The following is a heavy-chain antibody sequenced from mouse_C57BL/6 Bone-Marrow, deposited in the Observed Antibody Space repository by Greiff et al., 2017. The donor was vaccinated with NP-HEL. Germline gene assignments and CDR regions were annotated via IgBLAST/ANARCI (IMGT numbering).Heavy chain of an antibody. CDR2: IDPSDSET. D-gene: IGHD2-3*01. CDR1: GYTFTSYW. J-gene: IGHJ2*01. Sequence: VQLQQPGAELVRPGSSVKLSCKASGYTFTSYWMHWVKQRPIQGLEWIGNIDPSDSETHYNQKFKDKATLTVDKSSSTAYMQLSSLTYEDSAVYYCSRDDDYIDYWGQGTTLTVSS. CDR3: SRDDDYIDY. V-gene: IGHV1-52*01.